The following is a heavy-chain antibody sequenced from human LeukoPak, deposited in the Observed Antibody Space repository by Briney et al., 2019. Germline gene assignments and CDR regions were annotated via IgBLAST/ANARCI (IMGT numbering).Heavy chain of an antibody. Sequence: ASVTVSCKASGYTFTGYYMHWVRQAPGQGLEWMGWINPNSGGTNYAQKFQGRVTMTRDTSISTAYMELSRLRSDDTAVYYCARGKSGIAARPFDYWGQGTLVTVSS. V-gene: IGHV1-2*02. D-gene: IGHD6-6*01. CDR1: GYTFTGYY. CDR3: ARGKSGIAARPFDY. CDR2: INPNSGGT. J-gene: IGHJ4*02.